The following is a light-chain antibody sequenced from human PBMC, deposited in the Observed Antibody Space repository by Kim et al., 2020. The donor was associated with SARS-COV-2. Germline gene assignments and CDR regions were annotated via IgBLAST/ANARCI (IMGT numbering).Light chain of an antibody. CDR1: SHNVGNEG. CDR2: RNS. Sequence: RQTATLTCTGNSHNVGNEGTAWLQQHQGHPHSLRPYRNSNRPSMISERLSAARSGNTATLTITGLQPEDEADYYCSAWDSSLRAWMFGGGTKLTV. CDR3: SAWDSSLRAWM. J-gene: IGLJ3*02. V-gene: IGLV10-54*01.